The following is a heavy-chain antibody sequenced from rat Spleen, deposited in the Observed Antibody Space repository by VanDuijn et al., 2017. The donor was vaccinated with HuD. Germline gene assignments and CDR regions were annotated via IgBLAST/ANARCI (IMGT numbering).Heavy chain of an antibody. CDR2: ISYDGGST. Sequence: EVQLVESGGGLVQPGRSLKLSCAASGFTFSDYYMAWVRQAPTKGLEWVASISYDGGSTYYRDSVKGRFTISRDNAKSSLYLQMDSLRSEDTATYYGTTARTPGIRGVMDAWGQGASVTVSS. CDR1: GFTFSDYY. J-gene: IGHJ4*01. CDR3: TTARTPGIRGVMDA. D-gene: IGHD1-4*01. V-gene: IGHV5-20*01.